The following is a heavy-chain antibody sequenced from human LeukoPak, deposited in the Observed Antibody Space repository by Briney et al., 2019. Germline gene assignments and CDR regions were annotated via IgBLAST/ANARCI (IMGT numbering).Heavy chain of an antibody. CDR1: GGSMSGYF. V-gene: IGHV4-59*01. Sequence: SETLSLTCTVSGGSMSGYFWSWIRQPPGKGLEWIGCIYYSGSTNYNPSLKSRVTISVDTSKNQFSLKLSSVTAADTAVYYCARSITSSWYGDFQHWGQGTLVTVSS. D-gene: IGHD6-13*01. CDR2: IYYSGST. CDR3: ARSITSSWYGDFQH. J-gene: IGHJ1*01.